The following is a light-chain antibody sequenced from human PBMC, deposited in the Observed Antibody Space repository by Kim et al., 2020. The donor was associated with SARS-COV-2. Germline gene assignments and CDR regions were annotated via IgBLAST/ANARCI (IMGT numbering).Light chain of an antibody. CDR3: QQYGSSRT. CDR1: QSVRSSY. CDR2: GAS. J-gene: IGKJ2*02. Sequence: SWSPGERTTLSCRASQSVRSSYLAWYQQKPGQAPRLLIYGASSRATGIPDRCSGSGSGTDFTLTISRLEPEDFAVYYCQQYGSSRTFGLGTKLEI. V-gene: IGKV3-20*01.